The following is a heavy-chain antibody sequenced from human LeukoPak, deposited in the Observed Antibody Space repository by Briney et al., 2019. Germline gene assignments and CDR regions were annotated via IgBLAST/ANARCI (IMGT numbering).Heavy chain of an antibody. V-gene: IGHV4-34*01. CDR3: AKRLGYCSGGSCSLRIRSYYFDY. D-gene: IGHD2-15*01. Sequence: SETLSLTCAVYGGSFSGYYWRWVRQPPGKGLEWMGEINHSGRNNYNTALKSRVTISVDTSKNQFSLKLSSVTAADPAVYYCAKRLGYCSGGSCSLRIRSYYFDYWGQGTLVTVSS. CDR2: INHSGRN. CDR1: GGSFSGYY. J-gene: IGHJ4*02.